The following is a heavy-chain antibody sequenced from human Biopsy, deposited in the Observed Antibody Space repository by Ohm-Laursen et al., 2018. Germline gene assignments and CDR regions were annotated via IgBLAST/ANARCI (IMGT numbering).Heavy chain of an antibody. CDR2: ITADNT. CDR3: ARAFGGAYYSYAFDL. Sequence: ASVKVSCKASDYTFYSYGITWVRQAPGQGPEWMGWITADNTNSAQKFQGRLTMTTDISTSTAYMDLKGLRSDDTAIYYCARAFGGAYYSYAFDLWGQGTLVTVSS. J-gene: IGHJ3*01. D-gene: IGHD2-21*02. V-gene: IGHV1-18*01. CDR1: DYTFYSYG.